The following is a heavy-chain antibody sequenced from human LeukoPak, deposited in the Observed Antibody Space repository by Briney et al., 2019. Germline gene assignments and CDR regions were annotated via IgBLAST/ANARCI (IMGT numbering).Heavy chain of an antibody. V-gene: IGHV1-18*01. J-gene: IGHJ4*02. CDR3: AIAYYDSSGYPVAAFDY. D-gene: IGHD3-22*01. Sequence: GASVKVSCKASGYTFTSYGISWVRQAPGQGLEWMGWISEYNGNTNDTQKLQGRVTMTTDTSTSTAYMELRSLRSDYTAVYYCAIAYYDSSGYPVAAFDYWGQGTLVTVSS. CDR2: ISEYNGNT. CDR1: GYTFTSYG.